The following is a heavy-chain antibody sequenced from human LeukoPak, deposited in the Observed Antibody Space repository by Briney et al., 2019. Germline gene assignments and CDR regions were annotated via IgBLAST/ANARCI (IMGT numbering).Heavy chain of an antibody. J-gene: IGHJ3*02. D-gene: IGHD3-22*01. Sequence: PSETLSLTCTVSGYSISSGCYWGWIRQPPGKGLEWIGSIYHSGSTYYNPSLKSRVTISVDTSKNQFSLKLSSVTAADTAVYYCARDSAVVIPLDIWGQGTMVTVSS. V-gene: IGHV4-38-2*02. CDR1: GYSISSGCY. CDR3: ARDSAVVIPLDI. CDR2: IYHSGST.